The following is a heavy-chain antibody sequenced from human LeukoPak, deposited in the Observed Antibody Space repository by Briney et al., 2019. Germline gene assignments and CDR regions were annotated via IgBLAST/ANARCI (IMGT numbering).Heavy chain of an antibody. CDR1: GFTFSSYA. D-gene: IGHD5-12*01. CDR2: ISYDGSNK. Sequence: GGSLRLSCAASGFTFSSYAMHWVRQALGKGLEWVAVISYDGSNKYYADSVKGRFTISRDNSKNTLYLQMNSLRAEDTAVYYCASPPPGYSGYDWGQGTLVTVSS. CDR3: ASPPPGYSGYD. V-gene: IGHV3-30*04. J-gene: IGHJ4*02.